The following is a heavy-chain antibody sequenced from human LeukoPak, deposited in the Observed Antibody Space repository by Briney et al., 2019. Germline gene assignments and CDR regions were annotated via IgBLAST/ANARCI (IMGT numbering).Heavy chain of an antibody. D-gene: IGHD1-26*01. CDR2: IKAGGSEK. CDR1: GFSFSGHW. V-gene: IGHV3-7*05. J-gene: IGHJ4*02. CDR3: AYRNNFEY. Sequence: GGSLRLSCATSGFSFSGHWMNWVRQPPGKGLEWVANIKAGGSEKYYVDSVKGRFTISRGDAKRTVDLQMDNLRTEDTAVYYCAYRNNFEYWGQGTLVTVSS.